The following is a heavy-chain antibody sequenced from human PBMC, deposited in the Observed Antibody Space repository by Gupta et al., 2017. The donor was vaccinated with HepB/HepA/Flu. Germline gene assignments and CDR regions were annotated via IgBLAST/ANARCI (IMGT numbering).Heavy chain of an antibody. CDR1: GFTFSSYW. D-gene: IGHD6-13*01. CDR3: ARRSSSWYLDYYYYMDV. CDR2: INSDGSST. Sequence: EVQLVESGGGLVQPGGSLRLSCAASGFTFSSYWMHWVRQAPGKGLVWVSRINSDGSSTSYADSVKGRFTISRDNAKNTLYLQMNSLRAEDTAVYYCARRSSSWYLDYYYYMDVWGKGTTVTVSS. J-gene: IGHJ6*03. V-gene: IGHV3-74*01.